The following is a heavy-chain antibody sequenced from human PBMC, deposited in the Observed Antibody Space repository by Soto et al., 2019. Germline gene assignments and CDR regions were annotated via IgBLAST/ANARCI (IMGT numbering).Heavy chain of an antibody. V-gene: IGHV5-51*01. Sequence: GESLKISCKGSGYSFTSYWIGWVRQMPGTGLEWMGIIYPGDSDPRYSPSFQGQVTISADKSISTVYLQWSSLKASDTAMYYCARGRSYLNRNYYYYAMDVWGQGTTVTVSS. J-gene: IGHJ6*02. CDR3: ARGRSYLNRNYYYYAMDV. CDR2: IYPGDSDP. CDR1: GYSFTSYW. D-gene: IGHD1-26*01.